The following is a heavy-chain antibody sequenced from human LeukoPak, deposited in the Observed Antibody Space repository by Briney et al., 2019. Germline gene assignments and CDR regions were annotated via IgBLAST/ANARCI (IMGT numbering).Heavy chain of an antibody. D-gene: IGHD3-16*01. J-gene: IGHJ4*02. V-gene: IGHV3-21*01. CDR1: GFTFSSYS. Sequence: PGGSLRLSCAASGFTFSSYSMNWVRQAPGKGLEWVSSISSSSSYIYYADSVKGRFTISRDNAKKSMYLQMNSLRAEDTAVYYCAKGGSFDYWGQGTLVTASS. CDR3: AKGGSFDY. CDR2: ISSSSSYI.